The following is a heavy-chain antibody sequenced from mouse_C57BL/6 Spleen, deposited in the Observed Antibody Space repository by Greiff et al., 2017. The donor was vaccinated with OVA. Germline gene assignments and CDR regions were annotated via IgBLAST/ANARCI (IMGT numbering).Heavy chain of an antibody. V-gene: IGHV1-42*01. Sequence: VQLQQSGPELVKPGASVKISCKASGYSFTGYYMNWVKQSPEKSLEWIGEINPSTGGTTYNQKFKDKATLTADKSSSTAYMQLSSLTYEDSAVYYCARFYYDYGGLDYWGQGTTLTVSS. CDR2: INPSTGGT. J-gene: IGHJ2*01. CDR1: GYSFTGYY. CDR3: ARFYYDYGGLDY. D-gene: IGHD2-4*01.